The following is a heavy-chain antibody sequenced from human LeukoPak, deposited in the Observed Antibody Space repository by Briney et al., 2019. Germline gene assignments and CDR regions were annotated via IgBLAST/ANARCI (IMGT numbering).Heavy chain of an antibody. CDR2: ISGSGGST. Sequence: GGSLRLSCAASGFTFSSYAMSWVRQAPGKGLERVSAISGSGGSTYYADSVKGRFTISRDNSKNALYLQMNSLRAEDTAVYYCAKDRGYQLPPTGWFDPWGQGTLVTVSS. V-gene: IGHV3-23*01. D-gene: IGHD2-2*01. J-gene: IGHJ5*02. CDR1: GFTFSSYA. CDR3: AKDRGYQLPPTGWFDP.